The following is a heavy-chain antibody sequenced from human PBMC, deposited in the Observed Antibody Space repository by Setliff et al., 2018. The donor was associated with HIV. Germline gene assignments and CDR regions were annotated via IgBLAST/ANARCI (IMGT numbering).Heavy chain of an antibody. D-gene: IGHD1-26*01. CDR2: VYQTGLT. CDR1: GDSVSSHNW. V-gene: IGHV4-4*02. J-gene: IGHJ4*02. CDR3: ARMSSIRGCADY. Sequence: PSETLSLTCAVSGDSVSSHNWWTWVRQPPGKGLEWSGEVYQTGLTNYTPSLRSRVTISVEKSRNQFSMKLTSVTAADTAVYYCARMSSIRGCADYWGQGTLVTVSS.